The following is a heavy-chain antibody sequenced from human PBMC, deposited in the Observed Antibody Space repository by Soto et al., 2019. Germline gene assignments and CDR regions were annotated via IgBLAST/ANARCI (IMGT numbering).Heavy chain of an antibody. CDR1: GFTFSNYA. CDR2: ISGSGGST. D-gene: IGHD1-26*01. CDR3: AKYIYSGSYLEAFDI. V-gene: IGHV3-23*01. Sequence: GWSLRLSCAASGFTFSNYAMSWVRQAPGKGLEWVSAISGSGGSTYYADSVKGRFTISRDNSKNTLYLQMYSLRAEDTAVYYCAKYIYSGSYLEAFDIWGQGTMVTVSS. J-gene: IGHJ3*02.